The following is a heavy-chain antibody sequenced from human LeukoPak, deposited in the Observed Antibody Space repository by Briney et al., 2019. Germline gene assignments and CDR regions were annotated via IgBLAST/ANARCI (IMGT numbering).Heavy chain of an antibody. Sequence: PSETLSLACTVSGGSINTNYWSWIRQPPGKGLEWIGYIYYSGSTNYNPSLKSRVTISVDTSKTQFSLKLSSVTAADTAVYYCARVGDFWSGYLPYFDYWGQGTLVTVSS. J-gene: IGHJ4*02. CDR2: IYYSGST. CDR3: ARVGDFWSGYLPYFDY. V-gene: IGHV4-59*01. CDR1: GGSINTNY. D-gene: IGHD3-3*01.